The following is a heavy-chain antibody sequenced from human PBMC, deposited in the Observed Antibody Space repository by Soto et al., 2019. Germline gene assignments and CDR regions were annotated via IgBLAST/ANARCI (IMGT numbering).Heavy chain of an antibody. D-gene: IGHD4-17*01. CDR2: ISGSGGST. Sequence: GGSLRLSCAASGFTFSSYAMSWVRQAPGKGLEWVSAISGSGGSTYYADSVKGRFTISRDNSKNTLYLQMNSLRAEDTAVYYCAKFYGDYVPLYYYMDVWGKGTTVTVSS. CDR1: GFTFSSYA. J-gene: IGHJ6*03. CDR3: AKFYGDYVPLYYYMDV. V-gene: IGHV3-23*01.